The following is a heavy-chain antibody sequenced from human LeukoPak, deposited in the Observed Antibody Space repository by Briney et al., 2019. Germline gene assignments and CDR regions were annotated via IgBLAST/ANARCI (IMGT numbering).Heavy chain of an antibody. J-gene: IGHJ4*02. CDR3: ARVWGQTTGTTFRGFDY. Sequence: PGGSLRLSCEASGFTFNTYSMNWARQAPGKGLEWVSSIDSSGGYMFYADPVKGRFTISRDNAKNSLYLQMNSLRAEDTAVYYCARVWGQTTGTTFRGFDYWGQGTLVTVSS. CDR2: IDSSGGYM. V-gene: IGHV3-21*01. CDR1: GFTFNTYS. D-gene: IGHD1-7*01.